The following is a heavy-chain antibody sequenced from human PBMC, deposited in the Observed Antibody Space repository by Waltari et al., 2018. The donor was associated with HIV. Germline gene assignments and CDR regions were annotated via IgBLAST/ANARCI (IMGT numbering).Heavy chain of an antibody. CDR2: IYSSGFT. CDR1: GGAISNYY. J-gene: IGHJ4*02. CDR3: ARSGYSSSWYLFDY. V-gene: IGHV4-59*01. D-gene: IGHD6-13*01. Sequence: QVQLQESGPGLVKPSENLSLTCTVSGGAISNYYYWMRHLPGKGLEWIGYIYSSGFTSYNTSLKSRVSISVDTSKNQFSLNLNYVSTADTAVYYCARSGYSSSWYLFDYWGQGTLVTVSS.